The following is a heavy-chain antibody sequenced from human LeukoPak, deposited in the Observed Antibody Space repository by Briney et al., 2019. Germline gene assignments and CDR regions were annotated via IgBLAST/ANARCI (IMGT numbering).Heavy chain of an antibody. V-gene: IGHV4-39*01. CDR2: IYYSGST. CDR3: ARQLSYYDNSGYYTDC. CDR1: SGSISSSSYY. J-gene: IGHJ4*02. Sequence: SETLSLTCTVSSGSISSSSYYWGWIRQPPGKGLEWIGSIYYSGSTYYNPSLKSRVTISVDTSKNQFSLKLSSVTAADTAVYYCARQLSYYDNSGYYTDCWGQGTLVTDSS. D-gene: IGHD3-22*01.